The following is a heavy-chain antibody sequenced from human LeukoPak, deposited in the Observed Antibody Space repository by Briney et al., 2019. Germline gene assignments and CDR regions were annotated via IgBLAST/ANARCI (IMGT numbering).Heavy chain of an antibody. V-gene: IGHV5-51*01. Sequence: HGESLKISCKGSGYSFTSYWIGCVRQMPGKGLEWIGIIYPGNSNTRYSPSFQGPVTISADKSISTAYLQRSSLKASDTAMYYCAIPLDYYDSSGYGFDIWGQGTMVTVSS. CDR1: GYSFTSYW. CDR2: IYPGNSNT. J-gene: IGHJ3*02. D-gene: IGHD3-22*01. CDR3: AIPLDYYDSSGYGFDI.